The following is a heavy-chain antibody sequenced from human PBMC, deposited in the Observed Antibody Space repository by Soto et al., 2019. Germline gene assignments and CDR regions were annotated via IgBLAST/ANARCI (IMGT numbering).Heavy chain of an antibody. CDR2: MNQRVSDL. V-gene: IGHV3-7*03. CDR3: ATDTYCPATCYRGHGN. J-gene: IGHJ4*02. Sequence: EVQLVESGGDLVQPGGSLRLSCAASGFTFSSYGMSWVRQSPGKGLEWVASMNQRVSDLQYADSVRGRFTISRDNARNLLYLQMNNLRVEDTAIYYCATDTYCPATCYRGHGNWGQGTLVTVSS. D-gene: IGHD2-8*02. CDR1: GFTFSSYG.